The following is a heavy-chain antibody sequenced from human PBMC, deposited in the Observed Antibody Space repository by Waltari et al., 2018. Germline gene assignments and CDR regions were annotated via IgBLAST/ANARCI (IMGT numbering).Heavy chain of an antibody. CDR2: IIPIFGTA. V-gene: IGHV1-69*13. J-gene: IGHJ4*02. D-gene: IGHD3-22*01. CDR1: GGTFSSYA. Sequence: QVQLVQSGAEVKKPGSSVKVSCKASGGTFSSYATSWVRQAPGQGLEWMGGIIPIFGTANYAQKFQGRVTITADESTSTAYMELSSLRSEDTAVYYCARDRAYDYYDSSGLDYWGQGTLVTVSS. CDR3: ARDRAYDYYDSSGLDY.